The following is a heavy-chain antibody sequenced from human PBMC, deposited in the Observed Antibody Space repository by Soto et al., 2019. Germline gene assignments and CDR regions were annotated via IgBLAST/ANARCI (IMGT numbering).Heavy chain of an antibody. D-gene: IGHD4-4*01. CDR3: ARGDYNPYYFDY. J-gene: IGHJ4*02. V-gene: IGHV4-59*01. Sequence: SETLSLTXTVSGGSISSYYWSWIRQPPGKGLEWIGYIYYSGSTNYNPSLKSRVTISVDTSKNQFSLRLSSVTAADTAVYYCARGDYNPYYFDYWGQGTLVTVSS. CDR2: IYYSGST. CDR1: GGSISSYY.